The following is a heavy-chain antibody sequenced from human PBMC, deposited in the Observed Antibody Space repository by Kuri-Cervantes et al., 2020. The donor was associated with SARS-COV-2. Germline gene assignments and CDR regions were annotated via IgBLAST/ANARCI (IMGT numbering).Heavy chain of an antibody. J-gene: IGHJ4*02. CDR3: ARFTPGDY. D-gene: IGHD3-10*01. CDR2: IYYRGGT. V-gene: IGHV4-59*01. Sequence: ESLKISCTVSGGSISSYYWSWIRQFPGKGLEWIGYIYYRGGTNYSPSLKSRVTISIDTSKNQFSLRLSSVTAADTAVYYCARFTPGDYWGQGTLVTVSS. CDR1: GGSISSYY.